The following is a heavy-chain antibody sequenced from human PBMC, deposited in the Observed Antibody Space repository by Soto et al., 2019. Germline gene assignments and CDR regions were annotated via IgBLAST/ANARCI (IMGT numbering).Heavy chain of an antibody. D-gene: IGHD3-10*01. CDR3: ARYFLRGRFFDS. CDR1: GDSIISIYH. J-gene: IGHJ4*02. CDR2: IYYSGTT. Sequence: PSETLSLTCAVSGDSIISIYHWACIRQPPGRGLEWIGIIYYSGTTYYTPSLKSRFAMSVDTSKNQFSLTLTSVTAADTAVYYCARYFLRGRFFDSWGQGTLVTVSS. V-gene: IGHV4-38-2*01.